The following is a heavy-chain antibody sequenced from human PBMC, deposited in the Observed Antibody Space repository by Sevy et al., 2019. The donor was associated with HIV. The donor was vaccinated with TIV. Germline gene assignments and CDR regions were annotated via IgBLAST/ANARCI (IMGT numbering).Heavy chain of an antibody. Sequence: GESLKISCTASGFTFSSYAMPWVRQAPGKGLEWVSVTNGRGSSTYYADSVKGRLTISTDNSKNTLYLLMDSLRGEDTAVYYGVKGDCDFWGLERNSCLGLHVWGQGTTVTVSS. CDR1: GFTFSSYA. D-gene: IGHD3-3*01. CDR3: VKGDCDFWGLERNSCLGLHV. CDR2: TNGRGSST. J-gene: IGHJ6*02. V-gene: IGHV3-23*01.